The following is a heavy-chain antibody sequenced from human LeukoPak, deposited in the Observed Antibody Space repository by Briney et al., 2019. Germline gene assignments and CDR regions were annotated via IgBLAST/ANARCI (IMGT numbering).Heavy chain of an antibody. Sequence: PSETLSLTCAVSGGSISSGGYSWSWIRQPPGKGLEWIGYIYHSGSTYYNPSLKSRVTISVDRSKNQFSLKLSSVTAADTAVYYCARSCGDYLDYWGQGTLVTVSS. D-gene: IGHD2-15*01. CDR1: GGSISSGGYS. CDR3: ARSCGDYLDY. V-gene: IGHV4-30-2*01. J-gene: IGHJ4*02. CDR2: IYHSGST.